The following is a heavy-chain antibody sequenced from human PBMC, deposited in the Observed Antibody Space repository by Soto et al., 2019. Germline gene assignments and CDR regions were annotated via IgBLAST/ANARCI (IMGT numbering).Heavy chain of an antibody. V-gene: IGHV4-61*08. Sequence: QVQLQESGPGLVKPSETLSLTCTVSGGSVSSGGYYRSWIRQPPGKGLEWIAYIYHSGSTNYNPSFKSRVTISVDTSKKQISLKLSSVTAADTAVYYCAGGGYYEYFHYWGQGTLVTVSS. CDR2: IYHSGST. D-gene: IGHD6-25*01. CDR3: AGGGYYEYFHY. CDR1: GGSVSSGGYY. J-gene: IGHJ1*01.